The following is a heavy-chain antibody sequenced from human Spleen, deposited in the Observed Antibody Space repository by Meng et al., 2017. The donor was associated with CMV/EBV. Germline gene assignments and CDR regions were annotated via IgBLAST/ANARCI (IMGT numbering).Heavy chain of an antibody. D-gene: IGHD6-13*01. CDR3: AKVPHVRIAADNWFDP. J-gene: IGHJ5*02. Sequence: GESLKISCAASGFTFSSYAMSWVRQAPGKGLEWVSAISGSGGSTYYADSVNGRFTISRDNSKNTLYLQMNSLRAEDTAVYYCAKVPHVRIAADNWFDPWGQGTLVTVSS. CDR2: ISGSGGST. CDR1: GFTFSSYA. V-gene: IGHV3-23*01.